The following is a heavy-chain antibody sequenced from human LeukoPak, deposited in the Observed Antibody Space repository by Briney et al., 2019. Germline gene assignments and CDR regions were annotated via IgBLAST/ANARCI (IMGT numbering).Heavy chain of an antibody. CDR3: APSGDILTGYTFDY. J-gene: IGHJ4*02. D-gene: IGHD3-9*01. CDR2: IRYDGSNK. V-gene: IGHV3-30*02. Sequence: GGSLRLSCAASGFTFSSYGMHWVRQAPGKWLEWVAFIRYDGSNKYYADSVKGRFTISRDNSKNTLYLQMNSLRAEDTAVYYCAPSGDILTGYTFDYWGQGTLVTVSS. CDR1: GFTFSSYG.